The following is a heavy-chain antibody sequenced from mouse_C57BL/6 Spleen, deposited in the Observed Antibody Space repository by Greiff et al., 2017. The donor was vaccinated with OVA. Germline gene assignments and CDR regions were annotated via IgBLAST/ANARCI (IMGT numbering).Heavy chain of an antibody. CDR2: IWTGGGT. D-gene: IGHD1-1*01. Sequence: VKLVESGPGLVAPSQSLSITCTVSGFSLTSYAISWVRQPPGKGLEWLGVIWTGGGTNYNSALKSRLSISKDNSKSQVFLKMNSLQTDDTARYYCARADYGSSYWYFDVWGTGTTVTVSS. V-gene: IGHV2-9-1*01. J-gene: IGHJ1*03. CDR1: GFSLTSYA. CDR3: ARADYGSSYWYFDV.